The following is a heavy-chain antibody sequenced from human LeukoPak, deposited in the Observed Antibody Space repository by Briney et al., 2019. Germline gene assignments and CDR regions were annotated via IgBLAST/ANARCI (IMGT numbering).Heavy chain of an antibody. CDR2: IKSKADGGTT. CDR1: GFIFSNAW. Sequence: GGSLRLSCAASGFIFSNAWMSWVRQAPGKGLEGVGRIKSKADGGTTDYAAPVKGRFTISRDDSKSTQYLQMNSLKTEDTAVYYCASSVRPMGSPTWFDPWGQGTLVTVSS. CDR3: ASSVRPMGSPTWFDP. V-gene: IGHV3-15*01. D-gene: IGHD2-2*01. J-gene: IGHJ5*02.